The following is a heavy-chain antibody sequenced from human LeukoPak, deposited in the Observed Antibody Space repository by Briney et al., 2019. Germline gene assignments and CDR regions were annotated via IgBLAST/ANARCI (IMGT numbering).Heavy chain of an antibody. D-gene: IGHD6-19*01. V-gene: IGHV3-7*01. CDR3: ATGGAVAGRFAY. CDR2: IKQDGSEK. J-gene: IGHJ4*02. Sequence: GSLRLSCAASGFSFSSYWMSWVRQAPGKGREWVANIKQDGSEKYYVDSVKGRFTISRDNAKNSLYLQMNSLRAEDTAVYYCATGGAVAGRFAYWGQGTLATVSS. CDR1: GFSFSSYW.